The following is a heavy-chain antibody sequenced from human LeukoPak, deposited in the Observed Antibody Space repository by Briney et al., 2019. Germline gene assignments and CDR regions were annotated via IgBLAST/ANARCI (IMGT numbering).Heavy chain of an antibody. CDR2: INAGNGNT. CDR3: AREVSGLDY. CDR1: GYSFTSYA. J-gene: IGHJ4*02. V-gene: IGHV1-3*01. Sequence: ASVKVSCKASGYSFTSYALHWVRQAPGQRLEWMGWINAGNGNTKYSQRFLDRVTITRDTSASTAYIELSSLRSEDTAVYYCAREVSGLDYWGQGTLVTVSS. D-gene: IGHD6-25*01.